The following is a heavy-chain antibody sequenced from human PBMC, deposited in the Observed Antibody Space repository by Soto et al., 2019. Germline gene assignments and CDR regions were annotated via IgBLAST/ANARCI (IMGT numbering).Heavy chain of an antibody. CDR1: GGAVSSGTYY. CDR3: TRGPPRVQWFDP. V-gene: IGHV4-61*01. J-gene: IGHJ5*02. CDR2: IYFTGST. Sequence: TLSLTCTVSGGAVSSGTYYWSWIRQPPGKGLEWIGHIYFTGSTNYNPSLKSRVTMSLDTSRNQFSLKLSSVTAADTAVYYCTRGPPRVQWFDPWGLGTLVTVSS.